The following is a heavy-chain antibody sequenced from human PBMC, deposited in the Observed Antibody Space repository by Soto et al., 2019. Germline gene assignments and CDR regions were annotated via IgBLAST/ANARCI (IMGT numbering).Heavy chain of an antibody. V-gene: IGHV3-21*01. CDR3: ARGWTMFGVAPGH. Sequence: PGGSLRLSRAASGFSLGGYTMNWVRQAPGKGLEWVSSISTSGAYIYYADSIKGRFTISRDNAKKVLFLQMNGLRAEDTALYYCARGWTMFGVAPGHWGHGTLVTVSS. CDR1: GFSLGGYT. CDR2: ISTSGAYI. D-gene: IGHD3-3*01. J-gene: IGHJ4*01.